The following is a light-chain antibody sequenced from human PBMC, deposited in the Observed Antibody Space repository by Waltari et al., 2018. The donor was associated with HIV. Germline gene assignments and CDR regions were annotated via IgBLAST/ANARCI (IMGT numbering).Light chain of an antibody. Sequence: SSELTQPPSVSVSPGQTARITCSGDALPKQYAYWYPQKTGQAPVLVIYKDTERPSGIPERFSGSSSGTTVTLTISGVQAEDEADYYCQSADSSGTWVFGGGTKLTVL. CDR2: KDT. CDR3: QSADSSGTWV. CDR1: ALPKQY. J-gene: IGLJ3*02. V-gene: IGLV3-25*03.